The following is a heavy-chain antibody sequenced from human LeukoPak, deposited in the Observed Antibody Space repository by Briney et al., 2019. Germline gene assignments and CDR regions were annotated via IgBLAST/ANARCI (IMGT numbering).Heavy chain of an antibody. CDR3: VSFYETY. D-gene: IGHD2-2*01. J-gene: IGHJ4*02. Sequence: GGSLRLSCAASGDYCMHWVRQAPGEGLVWVSHINGDGSWTTYADSVKGRFTISKDNAKNTVYLQMNNLRAEDTAVYYCVSFYETYWGRGTLVTVSS. V-gene: IGHV3-74*01. CDR2: INGDGSWT. CDR1: GDYC.